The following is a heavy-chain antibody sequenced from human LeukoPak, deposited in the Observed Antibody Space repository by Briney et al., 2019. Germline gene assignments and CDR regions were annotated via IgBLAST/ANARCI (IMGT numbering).Heavy chain of an antibody. J-gene: IGHJ4*02. CDR3: ARIGGNWDPYYFDY. D-gene: IGHD1-1*01. V-gene: IGHV1-8*01. Sequence: ASVKVSCKASGYTFTSYDINWVRQATGQGLEWMGWMNPNSGNTGYAQKFQGRVTMTRNTSISTAYMELSSLRSEDTAVYYCARIGGNWDPYYFDYWGQGTLVTVSS. CDR1: GYTFTSYD. CDR2: MNPNSGNT.